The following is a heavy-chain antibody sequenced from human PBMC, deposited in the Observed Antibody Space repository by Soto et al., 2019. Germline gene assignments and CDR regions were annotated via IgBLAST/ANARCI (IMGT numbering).Heavy chain of an antibody. J-gene: IGHJ6*02. CDR3: ARCGPYYDILTGYKLYYYGMDV. D-gene: IGHD3-9*01. Sequence: HPGGSLRLSCAASGFTFSSYGMHWVRQAPGKGLEWVAVIWYDGSNKYYADSVKGRFTISRDNSKNTLYLQMNSLRAEDTAVYYCARCGPYYDILTGYKLYYYGMDVWGQGTTVTVSS. CDR1: GFTFSSYG. CDR2: IWYDGSNK. V-gene: IGHV3-33*01.